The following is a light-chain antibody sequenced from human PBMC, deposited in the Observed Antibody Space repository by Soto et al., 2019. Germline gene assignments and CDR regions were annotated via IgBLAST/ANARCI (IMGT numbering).Light chain of an antibody. V-gene: IGKV2-28*01. CDR3: MQPLQSWT. CDR1: QSLLPSNGYNY. CDR2: LGS. J-gene: IGKJ1*01. Sequence: DMFVTRSPVSLAVTPGEPASIPCRSSQSLLPSNGYNYVDWYLQKPGQSPQLLIYLGSNRASGVPDRFSGSGSGTDFTLKISRVEAEDVGVYYCMQPLQSWTFGQGTKVDIK.